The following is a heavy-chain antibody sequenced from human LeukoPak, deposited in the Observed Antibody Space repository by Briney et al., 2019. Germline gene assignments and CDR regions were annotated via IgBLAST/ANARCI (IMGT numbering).Heavy chain of an antibody. CDR1: GFTFNDYW. CDR3: ARGRHFGSGTHYMAFYSDS. V-gene: IGHV3-7*04. J-gene: IGHJ4*02. Sequence: PGGSLRLSCAASGFTFNDYWMNWVRQAPGKELEWVANVKYDGSEKYYVDSVKGRFTISRDNAKNSLYLQMNSLRAEDTAVYYCARGRHFGSGTHYMAFYSDSWGQGTLVTVSS. D-gene: IGHD3-10*01. CDR2: VKYDGSEK.